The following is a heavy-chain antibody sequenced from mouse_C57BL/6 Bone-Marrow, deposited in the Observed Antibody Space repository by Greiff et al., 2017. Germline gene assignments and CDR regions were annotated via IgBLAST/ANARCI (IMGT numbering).Heavy chain of an antibody. Sequence: EVQRVESGGDLVKPGGSLKLSCAASGFTFSSYGMSWVRQTPDKRLEWVATISSDGSYTYYPDSVKGRFTISRDNAKNTLYLQMSSLKSEDTAMYYCARQRTGYYFDYWGQGTTLTVSS. CDR1: GFTFSSYG. D-gene: IGHD4-1*01. CDR2: ISSDGSYT. CDR3: ARQRTGYYFDY. J-gene: IGHJ2*01. V-gene: IGHV5-6*01.